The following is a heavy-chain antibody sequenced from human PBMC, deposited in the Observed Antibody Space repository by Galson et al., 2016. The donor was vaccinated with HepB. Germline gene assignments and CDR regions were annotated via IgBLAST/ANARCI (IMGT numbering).Heavy chain of an antibody. CDR1: GFTFSNYW. Sequence: SLRLSCAASGFTFSNYWMTWVRQAPGKGLEWVANIKQDGSEKYYVDSVKGRFTISRDNAESSLYLQMNSLRAEDTAVYYCARDQYKMDYYYYGMDVWGQGTTVTVSS. CDR2: IKQDGSEK. V-gene: IGHV3-7*04. CDR3: ARDQYKMDYYYYGMDV. J-gene: IGHJ6*02. D-gene: IGHD1-1*01.